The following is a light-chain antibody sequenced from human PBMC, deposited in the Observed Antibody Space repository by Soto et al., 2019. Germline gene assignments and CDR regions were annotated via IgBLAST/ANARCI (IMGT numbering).Light chain of an antibody. J-gene: IGKJ1*01. CDR2: KAS. CDR3: QQYNDKWT. V-gene: IGKV1-5*03. CDR1: QSISSW. Sequence: DIQMTQSPSTLSASVGDRVTITCRASQSISSWLAGYQQKPGKAPNLLIYKASSLQSGVPSRFSGSGSGTESTLTISSLQPDDCGTYYCQQYNDKWTFGQGTKVDIK.